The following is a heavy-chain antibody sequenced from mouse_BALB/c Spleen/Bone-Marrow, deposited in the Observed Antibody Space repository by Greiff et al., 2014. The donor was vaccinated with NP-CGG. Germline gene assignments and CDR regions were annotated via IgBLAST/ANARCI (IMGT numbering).Heavy chain of an antibody. Sequence: VQLQESGPGLVAPSQSLSITCTVSGFSLTSYGVHWVRQPPGKGLEWLGVIWAGGSXNXXXAXMSRLSISKDNSKSQVFLKMNSLQTDDTAMYYCARITTATGAMDYWGQGTSVTVSS. D-gene: IGHD1-2*01. CDR3: ARITTATGAMDY. V-gene: IGHV2-9*02. CDR2: IWAGGSX. CDR1: GFSLTSYG. J-gene: IGHJ4*01.